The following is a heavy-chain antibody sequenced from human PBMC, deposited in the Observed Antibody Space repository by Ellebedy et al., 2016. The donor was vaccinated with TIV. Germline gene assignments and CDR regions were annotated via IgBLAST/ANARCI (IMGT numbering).Heavy chain of an antibody. CDR3: AKSGTTGSYYYYMDV. Sequence: SETLSLXXSVSGYSSGYYWAWIRQSAGKGLEWIGRIYTGGSTNYNPSLQSRVTISVDPSKNQFSVTLNSVTAADTAVYYCAKSGTTGSYYYYMDVWGKGTTVTVSS. J-gene: IGHJ6*03. D-gene: IGHD1-1*01. CDR2: IYTGGST. CDR1: GYSSGYY. V-gene: IGHV4-4*07.